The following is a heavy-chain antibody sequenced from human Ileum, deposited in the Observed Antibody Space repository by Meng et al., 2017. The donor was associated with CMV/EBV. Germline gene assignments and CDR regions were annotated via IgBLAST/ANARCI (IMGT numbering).Heavy chain of an antibody. CDR1: GFCFDDHS. CDR3: ARGRSPQAVAAAFDS. CDR2: ISNTGTYI. V-gene: IGHV3-11*03. J-gene: IGHJ4*02. Sequence: LLEPGVALVQSASCFELSCASSGFCFDDHSMSWIRQVPEKGLEWVSSISNTGTYINYADSVKARFTISRDNAKNLLYLEMNRLGVEDTAVYSCARGRSPQAVAAAFDSWGQGTLVTVSS. D-gene: IGHD6-19*01.